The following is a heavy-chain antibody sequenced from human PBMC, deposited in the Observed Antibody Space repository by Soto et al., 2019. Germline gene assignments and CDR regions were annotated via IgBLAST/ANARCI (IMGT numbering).Heavy chain of an antibody. Sequence: VGSLRLSCASSGFTFSSYSMNCVRHAPGKGLEWVSSISSSSSYIYYADSVKGRFTISRDNAKNSLYLQMNSLRAEDTAVYYCAKDAYYYDSSGSDYWGQGTLVTLSS. D-gene: IGHD3-22*01. CDR3: AKDAYYYDSSGSDY. CDR2: ISSSSSYI. J-gene: IGHJ4*02. CDR1: GFTFSSYS. V-gene: IGHV3-21*01.